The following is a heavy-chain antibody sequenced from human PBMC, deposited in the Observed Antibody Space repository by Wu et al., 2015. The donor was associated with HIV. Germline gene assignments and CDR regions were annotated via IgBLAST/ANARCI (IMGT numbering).Heavy chain of an antibody. J-gene: IGHJ2*01. CDR1: GGTFSTYI. V-gene: IGHV1-69*13. D-gene: IGHD3-22*01. CDR2: IIPIFGSA. Sequence: QVQLLQSGAELKRPGSSVKVSCKASGGTFSTYIITWVRQAPGQGLEWMGRIIPIFGSATYAQKFQGRVTISADDSTSTAYMEVNSLRSEDTAVYYCAKDGGQYWLLPICINLGGR. CDR3: AKDGGQYWLLPICINL.